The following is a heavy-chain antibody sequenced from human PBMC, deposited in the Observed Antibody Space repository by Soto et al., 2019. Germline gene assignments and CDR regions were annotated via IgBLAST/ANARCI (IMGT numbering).Heavy chain of an antibody. CDR2: IKSKTDGGTT. V-gene: IGHV3-15*07. Sequence: GGSLRLSCAASGFTFSNAWINWVRQAPGKGLEWVGRIKSKTDGGTTDYAAPVKGRFTISRDDSKNTLYLQMNSLKTEDTAVYYCTTDPSIAARRRAYYYGMDVWGQGTTVTVSS. CDR3: TTDPSIAARRRAYYYGMDV. J-gene: IGHJ6*02. D-gene: IGHD6-6*01. CDR1: GFTFSNAW.